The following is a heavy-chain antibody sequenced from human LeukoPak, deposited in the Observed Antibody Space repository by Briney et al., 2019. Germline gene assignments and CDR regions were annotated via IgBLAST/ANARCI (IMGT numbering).Heavy chain of an antibody. V-gene: IGHV3-11*04. D-gene: IGHD4/OR15-4a*01. CDR2: ISSSGSTI. Sequence: PGGSLRLSCAPSGFTFSDYYMSWIRQAPGKGLEWVSYISSSGSTIYYADSVKGRFTISRDNAKNSLYLQMNSLRAEDTAVYYCARVGTMTMAEYYFDYWGQGTLVTVSS. CDR1: GFTFSDYY. CDR3: ARVGTMTMAEYYFDY. J-gene: IGHJ4*02.